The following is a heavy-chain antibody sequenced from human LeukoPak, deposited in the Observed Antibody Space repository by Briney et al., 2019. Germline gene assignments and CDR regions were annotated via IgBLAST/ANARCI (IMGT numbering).Heavy chain of an antibody. CDR1: GFTFSSYS. V-gene: IGHV3-21*01. CDR2: ISTSSTYI. Sequence: GGSLRLSCAASGFTFSSYSMNGVRQAPGKGLEWVSSISTSSTYIYYADSVKGRLTISRDNAKNSLYLRMNSLRAEDTAVYYCARDPPFIIGTTFFDYWGQGTLVTVSS. D-gene: IGHD1-20*01. J-gene: IGHJ4*02. CDR3: ARDPPFIIGTTFFDY.